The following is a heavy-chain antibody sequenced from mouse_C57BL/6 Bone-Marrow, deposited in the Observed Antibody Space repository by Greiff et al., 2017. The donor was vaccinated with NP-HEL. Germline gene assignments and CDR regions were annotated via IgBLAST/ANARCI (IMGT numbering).Heavy chain of an antibody. Sequence: EVQGVESGPGLVKPSQSLSLTCSVTGYSITSGYYWNWIRQFPGNKLEWMGYISYDGSNNYNPSLKNRISITRDTSKNQFFLKLNSVTTEDTATYYCARGSRLDYWGQGTTLTVSS. CDR3: ARGSRLDY. J-gene: IGHJ2*01. CDR1: GYSITSGYY. CDR2: ISYDGSN. V-gene: IGHV3-6*01.